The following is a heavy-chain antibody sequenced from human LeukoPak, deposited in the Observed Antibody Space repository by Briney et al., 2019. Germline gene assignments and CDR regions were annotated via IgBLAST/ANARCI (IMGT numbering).Heavy chain of an antibody. CDR2: ISSSGSTI. Sequence: GGSLRLSCAASGFTFSDYYMSWIRQAPGKGLEWVSYISSSGSTIYYADSVKGRFTISRDNAKNSLYLQMNSLRAEDTAVYYCARDKAIMVRGVHSYYYYYMDVWGKGTTVTVSS. J-gene: IGHJ6*03. CDR1: GFTFSDYY. CDR3: ARDKAIMVRGVHSYYYYYMDV. V-gene: IGHV3-11*04. D-gene: IGHD3-10*01.